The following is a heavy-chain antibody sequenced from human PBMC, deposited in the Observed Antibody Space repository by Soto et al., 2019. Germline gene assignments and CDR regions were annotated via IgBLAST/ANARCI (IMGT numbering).Heavy chain of an antibody. D-gene: IGHD5-18*01. CDR2: IYPGDSDT. J-gene: IGHJ4*02. Sequence: GESLKSSGKASGYSFTSYWGGWVRQMPGKGLEWMGIIYPGDSDTRYSPSFQGQVTISADKSISTAYLQWSSLKASDTAIYYCARRVYGYSYADWGQGTLVTVSS. CDR3: ARRVYGYSYAD. CDR1: GYSFTSYW. V-gene: IGHV5-51*01.